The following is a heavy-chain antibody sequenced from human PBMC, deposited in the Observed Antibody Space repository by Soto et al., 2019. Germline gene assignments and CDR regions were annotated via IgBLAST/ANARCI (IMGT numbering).Heavy chain of an antibody. Sequence: ASVKGSCKASGYTFTSYGISWVRQAPGQGLEWMGWISAYNGNTNYAQKLQGRVTMTTDTSTSTAYMELRSLRSDDTAVYYCARDDPYDSRAFLSRPNDWGQGTRVTVS. V-gene: IGHV1-18*01. CDR1: GYTFTSYG. CDR2: ISAYNGNT. CDR3: ARDDPYDSRAFLSRPND. J-gene: IGHJ4*02. D-gene: IGHD3-22*01.